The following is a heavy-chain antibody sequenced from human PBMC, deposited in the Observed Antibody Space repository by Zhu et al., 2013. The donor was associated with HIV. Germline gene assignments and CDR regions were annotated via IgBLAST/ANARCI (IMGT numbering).Heavy chain of an antibody. CDR2: IYHSGST. Sequence: QVQLQESGPGLVKPSETLSLTCTVSGYSISSGYYWGWIRQPPGKGLEWIGSIYHSGSTYYNPSLKSRVTISVDTSKNQFSLKLSSVTAADTAVYYCARRIGGSIKXHTGIRNYYYMDVWGKGTTVTVSS. CDR3: ARRIGGSIKXHTGIRNYYYMDV. J-gene: IGHJ6*03. V-gene: IGHV4-38-2*02. D-gene: IGHD1-20*01. CDR1: GYSISSGYY.